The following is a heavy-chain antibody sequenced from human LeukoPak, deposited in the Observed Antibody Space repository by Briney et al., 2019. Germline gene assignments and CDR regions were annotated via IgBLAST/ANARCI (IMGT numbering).Heavy chain of an antibody. V-gene: IGHV1-18*04. CDR1: GYTFTGYY. D-gene: IGHD2-15*01. CDR2: ISAYNGNT. Sequence: ASVKVSCKASGYTFTGYYMHWVRQAPGQGLEWMGWISAYNGNTNYAQKLQGRVTMTTDTSTSTAYMELRSLRSDDTAVYYCARGGYLHYFDYWGQGTLVTVSS. CDR3: ARGGYLHYFDY. J-gene: IGHJ4*02.